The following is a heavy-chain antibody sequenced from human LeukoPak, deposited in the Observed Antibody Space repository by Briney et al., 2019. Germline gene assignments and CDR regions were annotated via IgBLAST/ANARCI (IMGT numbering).Heavy chain of an antibody. CDR3: ARDGSYYDSGGYDY. Sequence: RSLRLSCAASGFPFSSYGMHWVRPAPGKGLEWVAVIWYDGSNKYYADSVKGRFTISRDNSKNTLYLQMNSLRAEDTAVYYCARDGSYYDSGGYDYWGQGTLVSVSS. D-gene: IGHD3-22*01. V-gene: IGHV3-33*01. CDR1: GFPFSSYG. J-gene: IGHJ4*02. CDR2: IWYDGSNK.